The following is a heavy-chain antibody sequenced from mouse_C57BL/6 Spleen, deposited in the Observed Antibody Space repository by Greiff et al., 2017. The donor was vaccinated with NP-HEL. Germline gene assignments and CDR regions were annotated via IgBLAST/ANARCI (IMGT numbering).Heavy chain of an antibody. D-gene: IGHD1-1*01. CDR3: ARSGSSYEDFDY. CDR1: GYTFTSYW. V-gene: IGHV1-64*01. CDR2: IHPNSGST. J-gene: IGHJ2*01. Sequence: VQLQQPGAELVKPGASVKLSCKASGYTFTSYWMHWVKQRPGQGLEWIGMIHPNSGSTNYNEKFKSKATLTVDKSSSTAYMQLSSLTSEDSAVHYCARSGSSYEDFDYWGQGTTLTVSS.